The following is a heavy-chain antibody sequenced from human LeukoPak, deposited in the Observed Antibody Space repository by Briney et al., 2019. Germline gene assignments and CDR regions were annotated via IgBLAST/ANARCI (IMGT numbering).Heavy chain of an antibody. J-gene: IGHJ6*02. V-gene: IGHV3-30*18. CDR1: GFTFSSYG. Sequence: PGRSLRLSCAASGFTFSSYGMHRVRQAPGKGLEWVAVISYDGSNKYYADSVKGRFTISRDNSKNTLYLQMNSLRAEDTAVYYCAKERDGYNNYGMDVWGQGTTVTVSS. D-gene: IGHD5-24*01. CDR3: AKERDGYNNYGMDV. CDR2: ISYDGSNK.